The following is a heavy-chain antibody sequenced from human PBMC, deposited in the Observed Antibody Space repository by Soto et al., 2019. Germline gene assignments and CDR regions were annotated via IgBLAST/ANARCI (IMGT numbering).Heavy chain of an antibody. CDR2: IYYSGST. V-gene: IGHV4-61*01. J-gene: IGHJ4*02. CDR3: ARERSSWYYFDY. D-gene: IGHD6-13*01. Sequence: SETLSLTCTVSGGSVSSGSYYWSWIRQPPGKGLEWIGYIYYSGSTNYNPSLKSRVTISVDTSKNQFSLKLSSVTAADTAVYYCARERSSWYYFDYWGQGTLVTVS. CDR1: GGSVSSGSYY.